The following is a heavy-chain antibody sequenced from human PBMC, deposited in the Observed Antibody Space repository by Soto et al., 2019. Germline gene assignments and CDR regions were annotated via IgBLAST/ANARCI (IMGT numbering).Heavy chain of an antibody. V-gene: IGHV3-23*01. Sequence: EVQLLESGGGLVQPGGSLRLSCAASGFTFSSYAMTWVRQAPGKGLERVSTISNGGGSTYYTDSVKGRFTISRDDSKNTLYLQMNSLRAEDTAVYYCAKEGCSSTSCYIGTQFDPWGQGTLVTVSS. CDR1: GFTFSSYA. J-gene: IGHJ5*02. CDR2: ISNGGGST. D-gene: IGHD2-2*02. CDR3: AKEGCSSTSCYIGTQFDP.